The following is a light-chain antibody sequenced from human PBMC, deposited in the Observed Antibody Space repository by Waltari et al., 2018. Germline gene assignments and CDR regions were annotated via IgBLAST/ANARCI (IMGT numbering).Light chain of an antibody. CDR3: QQLNSYPIT. CDR2: AAS. Sequence: DVQLNQSPSFLSASVGDRVTITCRASQGISSYLAWYQQKPGIAPNLLIYAASTLQSGVPSRFSGSGSGTEFTLTISSLQPEDFATYYCQQLNSYPITFGQGTRLEIK. CDR1: QGISSY. V-gene: IGKV1-9*01. J-gene: IGKJ5*01.